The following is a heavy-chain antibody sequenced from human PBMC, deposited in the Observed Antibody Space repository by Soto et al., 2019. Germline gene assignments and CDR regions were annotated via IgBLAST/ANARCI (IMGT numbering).Heavy chain of an antibody. Sequence: EVQLVESGGGLVKPGGSLRLSCAASGFTFSSYSMNWVRQAPGKGLEWVSSISSSSSYIYYADSVKGRFTISRDNAKKSLDLEMNRLRAEDTAVYYCARRMFTLHGLFDWGQGILVTVFS. J-gene: IGHJ1*01. D-gene: IGHD3-16*01. V-gene: IGHV3-21*03. CDR1: GFTFSSYS. CDR2: ISSSSSYI. CDR3: ARRMFTLHGLFD.